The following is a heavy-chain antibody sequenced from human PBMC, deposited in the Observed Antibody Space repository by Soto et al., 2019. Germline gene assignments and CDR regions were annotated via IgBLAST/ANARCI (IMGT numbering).Heavy chain of an antibody. V-gene: IGHV4-59*08. CDR3: ARHFDGYSAPYPFDY. D-gene: IGHD4-4*01. CDR1: SASTSTHN. J-gene: IGHJ4*02. CDR2: IYEGGST. Sequence: SETLSLTCTVSSASTSTHNWSWIGQTLGKGLEWIGYIYEGGSTGYNPSLESRVTISLDTSTNQLSLKLRSVTAADTAVYSCARHFDGYSAPYPFDYWGQGTRVTVS.